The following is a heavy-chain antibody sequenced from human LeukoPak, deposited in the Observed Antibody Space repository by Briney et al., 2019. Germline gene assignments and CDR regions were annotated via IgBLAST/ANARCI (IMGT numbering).Heavy chain of an antibody. CDR3: AKDHLAGYSYGGYYFDY. CDR1: GFTFSNYG. CDR2: ISYDGSNK. D-gene: IGHD5-18*01. J-gene: IGHJ4*02. V-gene: IGHV3-30*18. Sequence: GGSLRLSCAASGFTFSNYGMHWVRQAPGKGLEWVAVISYDGSNKNYVDSVKGRFTISRDNSKNTLYLQTSSLRGEDTAVYYCAKDHLAGYSYGGYYFDYWGQGTLVTVSS.